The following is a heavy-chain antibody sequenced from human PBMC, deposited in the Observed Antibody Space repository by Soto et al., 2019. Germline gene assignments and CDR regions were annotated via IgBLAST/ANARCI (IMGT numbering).Heavy chain of an antibody. CDR2: IAYGGST. D-gene: IGHD5-18*01. CDR1: GGSINSGGYC. Sequence: QVQLQESGPGLVKPSQTLSLTCTVSGGSINSGGYCWSWIRQHPGKGMDWLGCIAYGGSTSYNPALKSRVTRSVDTSKNQFSLKLTSVTAADTAVYYGSRGILVWGQGALITVSS. J-gene: IGHJ4*02. V-gene: IGHV4-31*03. CDR3: SRGILV.